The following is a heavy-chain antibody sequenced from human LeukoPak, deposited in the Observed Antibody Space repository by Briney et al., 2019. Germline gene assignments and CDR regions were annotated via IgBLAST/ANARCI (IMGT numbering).Heavy chain of an antibody. CDR2: INPDNGNT. Sequence: ASLKVSCEASGYPFTRYGISWVRQAPGQGLEWMGWINPDNGNTKYAQKFQGRVTMTTDTSTSTAHMELRSLRSDDTAVYYCATYYCSTTSCYPYFFDYWGQGTLVTVSS. D-gene: IGHD2-2*01. CDR3: ATYYCSTTSCYPYFFDY. V-gene: IGHV1-18*01. CDR1: GYPFTRYG. J-gene: IGHJ4*02.